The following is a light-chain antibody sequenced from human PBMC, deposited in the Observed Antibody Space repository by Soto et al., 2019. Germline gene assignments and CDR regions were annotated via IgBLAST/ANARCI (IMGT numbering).Light chain of an antibody. CDR2: LEGDGSY. Sequence: QSVLTQSSSASASLGSSVKFTCTLSSGHSSFIIAWHQQQPGKAPRFLMKLEGDGSYDKGSGVPDRFSGSSSGADRYLTISNLQFEDEADYYCETWDDNTWVFGGGTKLTVL. CDR1: SGHSSFI. V-gene: IGLV4-60*02. CDR3: ETWDDNTWV. J-gene: IGLJ3*02.